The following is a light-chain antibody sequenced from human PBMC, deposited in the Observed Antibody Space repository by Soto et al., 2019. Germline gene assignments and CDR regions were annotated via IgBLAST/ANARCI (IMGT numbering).Light chain of an antibody. V-gene: IGKV3-20*01. CDR1: QSISSSF. Sequence: EFVLTQSPGTLSLSPGERATLSCRASQSISSSFLAWYQHKPGQAPRLLIYGASFRGTGIPDRFSGGGSGTDFTLTISRREPEDFAVYYCQRYGSAPPLTFGGGTKVEI. J-gene: IGKJ4*01. CDR2: GAS. CDR3: QRYGSAPPLT.